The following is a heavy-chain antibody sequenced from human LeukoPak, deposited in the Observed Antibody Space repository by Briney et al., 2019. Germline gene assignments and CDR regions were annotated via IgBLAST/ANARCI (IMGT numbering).Heavy chain of an antibody. Sequence: GGSLRLSCAASGFTFSSHWMSWVRQAPGKGLEWVANIKQDGSEKYYVDSVKGRFTISRDNAKNSLYLQMNSLRAEDTAVYYCARDSPSTGTTSPDEYYYYYYMDVWGKGTTVTVPS. J-gene: IGHJ6*03. CDR1: GFTFSSHW. CDR3: ARDSPSTGTTSPDEYYYYYYMDV. V-gene: IGHV3-7*01. D-gene: IGHD1-7*01. CDR2: IKQDGSEK.